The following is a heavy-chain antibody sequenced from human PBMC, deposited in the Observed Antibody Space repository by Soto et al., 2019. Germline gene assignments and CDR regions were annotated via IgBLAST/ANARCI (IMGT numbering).Heavy chain of an antibody. CDR1: GFTFSSYG. CDR2: IWYDGSNK. CDR3: ARESTVSYISWFDP. D-gene: IGHD3-10*01. V-gene: IGHV3-33*01. J-gene: IGHJ5*02. Sequence: QVQLVESGGGVVQPGRSLRLSCAASGFTFSSYGMHWVRQAPGKGLEWVAVIWYDGSNKYYADSVKGRFTISRDKSKNTRYLQMNSLRAEDTAVYYCARESTVSYISWFDPWGQGTLVTVSS.